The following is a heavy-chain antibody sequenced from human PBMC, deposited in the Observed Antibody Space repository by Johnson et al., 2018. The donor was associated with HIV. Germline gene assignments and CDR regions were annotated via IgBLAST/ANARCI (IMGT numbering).Heavy chain of an antibody. D-gene: IGHD3-10*01. J-gene: IGHJ3*02. V-gene: IGHV3-20*04. Sequence: EVQLVESGGGVIRPGGSLRLSCAASGFSFDDYGMNWVRQAPGKVLEWVSGIHWNGDNTGYADSVKGRFTISRDNARNSMYLQMNSLRVEDTALYYCARSGYGSGSTHDAFDILGQGTMVTVSS. CDR1: GFSFDDYG. CDR3: ARSGYGSGSTHDAFDI. CDR2: IHWNGDNT.